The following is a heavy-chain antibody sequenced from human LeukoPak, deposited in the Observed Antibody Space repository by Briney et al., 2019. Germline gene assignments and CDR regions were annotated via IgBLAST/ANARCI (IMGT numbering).Heavy chain of an antibody. D-gene: IGHD6-19*01. J-gene: IGHJ6*02. V-gene: IGHV1-18*01. CDR2: ISAYNGNA. CDR3: ARDRTRSVAGSSPHYYGMDV. CDR1: GYTFTSYG. Sequence: ASVKVSCKASGYTFTSYGISWVRQAPGQGLEWMGWISAYNGNANYAQKLQGRVTMTTDTSTSTAYMELRSLRSDDTAEYYCARDRTRSVAGSSPHYYGMDVWGQGTTVTVSS.